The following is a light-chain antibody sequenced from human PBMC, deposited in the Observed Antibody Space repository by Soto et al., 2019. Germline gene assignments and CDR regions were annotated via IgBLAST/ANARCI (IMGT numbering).Light chain of an antibody. J-gene: IGKJ5*01. CDR3: QQYDNLLA. Sequence: DIQMTQSTSTLSASVGDRVTITCRASQGITKYLAWCQQKPGKVPNLLIYTASNLETGVPSRFSGSGSGTDFTFTISSLQPEDIATYYCQQYDNLLAFGQGTRLEVK. V-gene: IGKV1-33*01. CDR2: TAS. CDR1: QGITKY.